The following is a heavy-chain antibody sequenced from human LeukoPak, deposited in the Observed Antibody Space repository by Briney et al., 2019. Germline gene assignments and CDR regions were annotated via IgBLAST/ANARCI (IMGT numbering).Heavy chain of an antibody. Sequence: GGSLRLSCAASGFTFSSYGMHWVRQAPGKGLEWVAVISYDGSNKYYADSVKGRFTISRDNSKNTLYLQMNSLRAEDTAVYYCAKSFLTFGGVIERWFDPWGQGTLVTVSS. CDR1: GFTFSSYG. V-gene: IGHV3-30*18. CDR3: AKSFLTFGGVIERWFDP. J-gene: IGHJ5*02. D-gene: IGHD3-16*02. CDR2: ISYDGSNK.